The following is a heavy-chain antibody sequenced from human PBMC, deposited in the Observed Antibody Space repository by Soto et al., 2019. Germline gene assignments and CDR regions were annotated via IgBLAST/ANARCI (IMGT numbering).Heavy chain of an antibody. CDR3: ESDPRGSYYDYYFDY. Sequence: ESLAVTCALYGGSLSGYYCSWIRPPPGKGLEWIGEINHSGSTNYNPSLKSRVTISVDTSKNQFSLKLSYVTAADTAVYYCESDPRGSYYDYYFDYWGQGTVVTVSS. V-gene: IGHV4-34*01. CDR1: GGSLSGYY. D-gene: IGHD1-26*01. CDR2: INHSGST. J-gene: IGHJ4*02.